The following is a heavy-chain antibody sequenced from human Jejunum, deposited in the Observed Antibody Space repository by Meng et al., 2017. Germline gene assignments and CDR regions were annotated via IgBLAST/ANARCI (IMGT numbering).Heavy chain of an antibody. Sequence: VQSHGSWPGLAVPAGSRPSTSPVLGDSISNYVCSWIRHPPEKVLQWIGNILYSGDTKYNPSLQSRVAISLDTSKNQFSLILNSVTAADTAVYFCARLQVGVYGSGTHYPYYFDSWSQGTLVTVSS. CDR2: ILYSGDT. CDR1: GDSISNYV. V-gene: IGHV4-59*01. D-gene: IGHD3-10*01. CDR3: ARLQVGVYGSGTHYPYYFDS. J-gene: IGHJ4*02.